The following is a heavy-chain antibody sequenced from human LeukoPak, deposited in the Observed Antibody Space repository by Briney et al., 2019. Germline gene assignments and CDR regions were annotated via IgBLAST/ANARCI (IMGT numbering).Heavy chain of an antibody. CDR2: IYSTTGRT. Sequence: SETLSLTCTVSGASPYWPWMRQPPGKGLEWIGYIYSTTGRTNSNPSLQSRVTMSQDTSKKHLYLKLRAVTAAVTAVYYCARGYGWFDPRGQGMLVIVSS. J-gene: IGHJ5*02. CDR3: ARGYGWFDP. V-gene: IGHV4-4*09. CDR1: GASPY. D-gene: IGHD3-10*01.